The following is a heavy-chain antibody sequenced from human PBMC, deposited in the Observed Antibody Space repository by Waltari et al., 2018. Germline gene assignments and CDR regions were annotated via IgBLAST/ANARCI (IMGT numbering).Heavy chain of an antibody. CDR1: GGSISSGSYY. CDR2: IYTSGST. V-gene: IGHV4-61*02. J-gene: IGHJ3*02. D-gene: IGHD2-2*01. Sequence: QVQLQESGPGLVKLSQTLSLPCTASGGSISSGSYYWSWIRQPAGKGLEWIGRIYTSGSTNYNPSLKSRVTISVDTSKNQFSLKLSSVTAADTAVYYCARSQLTYPVSGAFDIWGQGTMVTVSS. CDR3: ARSQLTYPVSGAFDI.